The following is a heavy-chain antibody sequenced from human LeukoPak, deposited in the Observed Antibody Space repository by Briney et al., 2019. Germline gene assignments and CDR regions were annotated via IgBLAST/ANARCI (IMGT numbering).Heavy chain of an antibody. V-gene: IGHV3-7*01. CDR3: AAEGYTYVLPYHYYIDV. CDR1: GFTFRSYW. J-gene: IGHJ6*03. CDR2: IKQDGSEK. D-gene: IGHD5-18*01. Sequence: QTGGSLRLSCAASGFTFRSYWMSWVRQAPGEGLEWVANIKQDGSEKYYVDSVKGRFTISRDNTKNSLYLQMNSLRAEDTAVYYCAAEGYTYVLPYHYYIDVWGKGTTVTTSS.